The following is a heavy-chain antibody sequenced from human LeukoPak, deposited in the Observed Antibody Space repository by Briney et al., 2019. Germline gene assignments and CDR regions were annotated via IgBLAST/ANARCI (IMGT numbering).Heavy chain of an antibody. CDR1: GFTFSSYG. CDR2: ISYDGSNK. CDR3: AKDRPFYYYGSGRHDAFDI. V-gene: IGHV3-30*18. Sequence: GRSLRLSCAASGFTFSSYGMHWVRQAPGKGLEWVAVISYDGSNKYYADSVKGRFTISRDNSKNTLYLQMNSLRAEDTAVYYCAKDRPFYYYGSGRHDAFDIWGQGTMVTVSS. J-gene: IGHJ3*02. D-gene: IGHD3-10*01.